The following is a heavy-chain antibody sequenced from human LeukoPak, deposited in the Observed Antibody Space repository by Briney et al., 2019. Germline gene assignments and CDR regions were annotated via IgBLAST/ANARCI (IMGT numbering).Heavy chain of an antibody. D-gene: IGHD3-3*01. CDR1: GFTFDDYA. V-gene: IGHV3-23*01. Sequence: GGSLRLSCAASGFTFDDYAMHWVRQAPGKGLEWVSAISGSGGSTYYADSVKGRFTISRDNPKNTLYLQMNSLRAEDTAVYYCARERSGSEIFARSFDIWGQGTMVTVSS. J-gene: IGHJ3*02. CDR3: ARERSGSEIFARSFDI. CDR2: ISGSGGST.